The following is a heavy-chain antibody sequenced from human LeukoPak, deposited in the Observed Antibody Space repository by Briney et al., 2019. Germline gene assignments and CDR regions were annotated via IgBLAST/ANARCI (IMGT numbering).Heavy chain of an antibody. CDR2: ISSSGRAI. CDR3: ARAAAGHGAGMDV. D-gene: IGHD6-13*01. CDR1: GFTFSSYG. V-gene: IGHV3-48*04. Sequence: GGSLRLSCAASGFTFSSYGMHWVRQAPGKGLEWVSYISSSGRAIYYADSVKGRFTISRDNAKNSLYLQMNSLRAEDTAVYYCARAAAGHGAGMDVWGQGTTVTVSS. J-gene: IGHJ6*02.